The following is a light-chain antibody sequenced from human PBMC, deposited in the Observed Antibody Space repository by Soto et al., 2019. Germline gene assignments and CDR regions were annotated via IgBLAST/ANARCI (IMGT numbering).Light chain of an antibody. V-gene: IGLV2-14*01. CDR1: SSDVGYYNY. J-gene: IGLJ1*01. CDR3: SSYTNSSTLYV. Sequence: QSALTQPASVSGSPGQSITISCTGTSSDVGYYNYVSWYQQLPGKAPKLLIYEVSNRPSGVSNRFSGSKPGNTASLTISGLQAEDEADYYCSSYTNSSTLYVFGTGTELPVL. CDR2: EVS.